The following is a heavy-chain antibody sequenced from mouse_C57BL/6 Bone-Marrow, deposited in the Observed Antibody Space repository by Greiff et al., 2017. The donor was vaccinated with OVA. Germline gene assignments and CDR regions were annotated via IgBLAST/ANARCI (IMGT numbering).Heavy chain of an antibody. Sequence: QVQLQQPGAELVMPGASVKLSCKASGYTFTSSWMHWVKQRPGQGLEWIGEIDPSDSYTNYNQKFKGKSTLTVDKSSSTAYMQLGSLTSDESAIYYCARPSLLLWYAMDYWGQGTSVTVSS. CDR1: GYTFTSSW. J-gene: IGHJ4*01. CDR3: ARPSLLLWYAMDY. V-gene: IGHV1-69*01. D-gene: IGHD1-1*02. CDR2: IDPSDSYT.